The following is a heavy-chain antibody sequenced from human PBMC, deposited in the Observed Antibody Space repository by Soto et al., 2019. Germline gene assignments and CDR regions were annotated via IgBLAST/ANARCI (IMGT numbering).Heavy chain of an antibody. CDR3: ARDDIVVVVAATESWFDP. CDR1: GYTFTSYG. J-gene: IGHJ5*02. V-gene: IGHV1-18*01. CDR2: ISAYNGNT. D-gene: IGHD2-15*01. Sequence: QVQLVQSGAEVKKPWASVKVSCKASGYTFTSYGISWVRPAPGQGLEWMGWISAYNGNTNYAQKLQGRVTMTPDTSTSTAYMELRSLRSDDTAVYYCARDDIVVVVAATESWFDPWGQGTLGTVSS.